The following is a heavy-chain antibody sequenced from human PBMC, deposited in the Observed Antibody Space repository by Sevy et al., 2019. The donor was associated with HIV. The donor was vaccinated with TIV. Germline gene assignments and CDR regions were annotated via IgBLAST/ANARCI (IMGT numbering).Heavy chain of an antibody. CDR1: GFTFSSYA. Sequence: GGYLRLSCAASGFTFSSYAMHWVRQAPGKGLEWVAVISYDGSNKYYADSVKGRFTISRDNSKNTLYLQMNSLRAEDSAVYYCARESRCITIFGVLAPWGQGTQVTVSS. J-gene: IGHJ5*02. D-gene: IGHD3-3*01. CDR3: ARESRCITIFGVLAP. V-gene: IGHV3-30-3*01. CDR2: ISYDGSNK.